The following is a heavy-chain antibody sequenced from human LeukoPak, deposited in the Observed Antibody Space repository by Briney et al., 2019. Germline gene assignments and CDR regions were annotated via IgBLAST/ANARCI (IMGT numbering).Heavy chain of an antibody. Sequence: GGSLRLSCAASGFTFSPYTMHWVRQAPGKGLEWVSIITSGVGITYYADSVKGRFAISRDNSKNTLYLQMNSLRAEDTAVYYCAKGDYYDFDYWGQGTLVTVSS. V-gene: IGHV3-23*01. J-gene: IGHJ4*02. CDR1: GFTFSPYT. D-gene: IGHD3-10*01. CDR2: ITSGVGIT. CDR3: AKGDYYDFDY.